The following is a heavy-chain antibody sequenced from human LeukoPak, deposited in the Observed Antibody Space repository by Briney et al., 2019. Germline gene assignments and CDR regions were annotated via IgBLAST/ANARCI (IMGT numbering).Heavy chain of an antibody. CDR3: AKDSQPAAGPTEFDP. Sequence: GSLRLSCAASGFTFSNYAMSWVRQAPGKGLEWVSAITGSAGGTYYADSVKGRFTISRDNSKSTLSLQMNSLRAEDTAVYYCAKDSQPAAGPTEFDPWGQGTLVTVSS. J-gene: IGHJ5*02. CDR2: ITGSAGGT. CDR1: GFTFSNYA. D-gene: IGHD6-13*01. V-gene: IGHV3-23*01.